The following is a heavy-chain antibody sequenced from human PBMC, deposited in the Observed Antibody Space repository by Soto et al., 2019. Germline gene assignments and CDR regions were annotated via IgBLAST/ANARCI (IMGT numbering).Heavy chain of an antibody. Sequence: SETLSLTCAVYGGSFSGYYWSWIRQPPGKGLEWIGEINHSGSTNYNPSLKSRVTISVDTSKNQFSLKLSSVTAADTAVYYCARGFRPPYYYGSGSSYYMDVWGKGTTVTVSS. V-gene: IGHV4-34*01. D-gene: IGHD3-10*01. CDR1: GGSFSGYY. CDR3: ARGFRPPYYYGSGSSYYMDV. J-gene: IGHJ6*03. CDR2: INHSGST.